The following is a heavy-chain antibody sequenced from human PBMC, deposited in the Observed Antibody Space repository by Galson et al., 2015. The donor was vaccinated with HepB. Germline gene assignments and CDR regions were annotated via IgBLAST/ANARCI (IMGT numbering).Heavy chain of an antibody. CDR1: GFTFTSSA. CDR3: AAVRSCTSCYACPNYDY. CDR2: IVVGSGNT. J-gene: IGHJ4*02. Sequence: SVKVSCKASGFTFTSSAVQWVRQARGQRLEWIGWIVVGSGNTNYAQKFQERVTITRDMSTSTAYMELSSLRSEDTAVYYCAAVRSCTSCYACPNYDYWGQGTLVTVSS. D-gene: IGHD2-2*01. V-gene: IGHV1-58*01.